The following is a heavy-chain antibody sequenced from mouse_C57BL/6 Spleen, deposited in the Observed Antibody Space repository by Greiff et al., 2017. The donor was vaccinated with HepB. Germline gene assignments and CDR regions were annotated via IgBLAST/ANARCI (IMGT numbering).Heavy chain of an antibody. CDR3: AKGYDVAY. CDR1: GYAFSSSW. Sequence: VQLQQSGPELVKPGASVKISCKASGYAFSSSWMNWVKQRPGKGLEWIGRIYPGDGDTNYNGKFKGKATLTADKSSSTAYMQISSLTSEDSAVYFCAKGYDVAYWGQGTLVTVSA. V-gene: IGHV1-82*01. D-gene: IGHD2-2*01. J-gene: IGHJ3*01. CDR2: IYPGDGDT.